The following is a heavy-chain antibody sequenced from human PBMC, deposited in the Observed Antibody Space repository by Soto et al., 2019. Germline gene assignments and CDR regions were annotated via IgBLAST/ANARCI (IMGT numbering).Heavy chain of an antibody. CDR1: GFTFSSYE. Sequence: GSLRLSCAASGFTFSSYEMNWVRQAPGKGLEWVSYISSSGSTIYYADSVKGRFTISRDNAKNSLYLQMNSLRAEDTAVYYCARDGAYYYDSSAPFDIWGQGTMVTVSS. D-gene: IGHD3-22*01. CDR2: ISSSGSTI. J-gene: IGHJ3*02. V-gene: IGHV3-48*03. CDR3: ARDGAYYYDSSAPFDI.